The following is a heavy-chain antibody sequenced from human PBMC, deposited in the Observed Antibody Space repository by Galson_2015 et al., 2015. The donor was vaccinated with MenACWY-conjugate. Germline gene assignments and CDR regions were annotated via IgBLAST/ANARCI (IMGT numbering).Heavy chain of an antibody. CDR2: ISSSSSTI. J-gene: IGHJ3*02. V-gene: IGHV3-48*01. D-gene: IGHD2-15*01. CDR3: AKDVVVVVAVADAFDI. Sequence: SLRLSCAASGFTFSSYRMNWVRQAPGKGLEWVSYISSSSSTIYYADSVKGRFTISRDNSKNTLYLQMNSLRAEDTAVYYCAKDVVVVVAVADAFDIWGQGTMVTVSS. CDR1: GFTFSSYR.